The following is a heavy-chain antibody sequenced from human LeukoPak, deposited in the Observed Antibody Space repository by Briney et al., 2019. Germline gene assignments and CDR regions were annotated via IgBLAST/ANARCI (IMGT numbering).Heavy chain of an antibody. CDR2: ISAYNGNT. Sequence: ASVKVSCKASGYTFTSYGISWVRQAPGQGLEWMGWISAYNGNTDYARKLQGRVTMTTDTSTSTAYMELRSLRSDDTAVYYCAGGYYDSSGYYYMDYGMDVWGQGTTVTVSS. CDR1: GYTFTSYG. V-gene: IGHV1-18*01. CDR3: AGGYYDSSGYYYMDYGMDV. J-gene: IGHJ6*02. D-gene: IGHD3-22*01.